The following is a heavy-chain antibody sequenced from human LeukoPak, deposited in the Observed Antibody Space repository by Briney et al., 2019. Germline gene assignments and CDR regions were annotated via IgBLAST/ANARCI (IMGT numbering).Heavy chain of an antibody. D-gene: IGHD5-18*01. CDR2: ISYDGSNK. CDR3: AKEGYSYGYALDI. J-gene: IGHJ3*02. Sequence: PGRSLRLSCAASGFTFSSYGMHWVRQAPGKGLEWVAVISYDGSNKYYADSVKGRFTISRDNSKNTLYLQMNSLRAEDTAVYYCAKEGYSYGYALDIWGQGTMVTVSS. V-gene: IGHV3-30*18. CDR1: GFTFSSYG.